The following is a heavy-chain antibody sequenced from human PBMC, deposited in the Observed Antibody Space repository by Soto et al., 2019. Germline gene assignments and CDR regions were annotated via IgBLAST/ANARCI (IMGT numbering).Heavy chain of an antibody. J-gene: IGHJ5*02. Sequence: GGSLRLSCAASVFTFSSYGMHWVRHSPGKGLEWVAVIWYDGSNKYYADSVKGRFTISRDNSKNTLYLQMNSLRAEDTAVYYCARSLGGSSYNWFDPWGQGTLVPVAS. V-gene: IGHV3-33*01. D-gene: IGHD1-26*01. CDR3: ARSLGGSSYNWFDP. CDR1: VFTFSSYG. CDR2: IWYDGSNK.